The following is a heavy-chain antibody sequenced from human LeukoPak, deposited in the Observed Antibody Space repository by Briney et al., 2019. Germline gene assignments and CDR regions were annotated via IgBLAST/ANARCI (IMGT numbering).Heavy chain of an antibody. CDR2: INHSGST. D-gene: IGHD3-22*01. V-gene: IGHV4-34*01. CDR1: GGSFSGYY. CDR3: ARDPRSPDYYDSSGYYERLDY. J-gene: IGHJ4*02. Sequence: PSETLSLTCAVYGGSFSGYYWSWIRQPPGKGLEWIGEINHSGSTNYNPSLKSRVTISVDTSKNQFSLKLSSVTAEDTAVYYCARDPRSPDYYDSSGYYERLDYWGQGTLVTVSS.